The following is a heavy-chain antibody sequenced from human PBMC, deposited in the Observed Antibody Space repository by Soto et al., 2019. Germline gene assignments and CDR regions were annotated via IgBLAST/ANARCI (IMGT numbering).Heavy chain of an antibody. D-gene: IGHD6-13*01. CDR1: GFTFSTYT. V-gene: IGHV3-21*01. J-gene: IGHJ4*02. CDR2: ISSSSSYI. Sequence: EVQLVESGGGLVKPGGSLRLSCAASGFTFSTYTMNWVRQAPGKGLEWVSSISSSSSYIYYADSVKGRFTISRDNAKNSLYLQMNSLRAEDTAVYFCARDAAGGGSSFFYFDYWGQGTPVTVSS. CDR3: ARDAAGGGSSFFYFDY.